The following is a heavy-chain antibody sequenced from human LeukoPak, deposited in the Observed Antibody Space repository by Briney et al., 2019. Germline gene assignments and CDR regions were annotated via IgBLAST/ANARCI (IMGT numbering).Heavy chain of an antibody. CDR3: ARLTFGGVIGFDY. J-gene: IGHJ4*02. V-gene: IGHV3-21*01. CDR2: ISSSGSHM. D-gene: IGHD3-16*02. Sequence: KPGGSLRLSCAASGFTFSSYSMNWVRQAPGKGLEWVSYISSSGSHMYYADSVKGRFTISRDNAKNSLYLQMNSLRAEDTAVYYCARLTFGGVIGFDYWGQGTLVTVSS. CDR1: GFTFSSYS.